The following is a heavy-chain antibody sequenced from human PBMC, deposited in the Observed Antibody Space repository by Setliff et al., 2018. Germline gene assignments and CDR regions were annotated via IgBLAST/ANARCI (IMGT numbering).Heavy chain of an antibody. CDR3: ARHEFVGGYYGSVTYRHFDY. J-gene: IGHJ4*02. D-gene: IGHD3-10*01. V-gene: IGHV4-39*01. CDR2: IYYSGTT. CDR1: GGSVSSSSYY. Sequence: ETLSLTCTVSGGSVSSSSYYWGWIRQPPGKGLEWIGTIYYSGTTYYSPSLKSRVTISVDTSKNQFSLKLTSVTAADTALYFCARHEFVGGYYGSVTYRHFDYWGQGVLVTVSS.